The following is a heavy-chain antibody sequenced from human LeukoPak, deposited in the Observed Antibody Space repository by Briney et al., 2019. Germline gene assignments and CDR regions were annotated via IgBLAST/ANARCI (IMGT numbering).Heavy chain of an antibody. J-gene: IGHJ4*02. D-gene: IGHD2-2*01. Sequence: SETLSLTCTVSGGSINSGGYYWSWIRQHPGKGLEWIGYIYYSGSTYYNPYRKSRVTISVDTSKNQFSLKLSSVTAADTAVYYCAREASGSSAVDFWGQGTLVTVSS. CDR3: AREASGSSAVDF. CDR2: IYYSGST. CDR1: GGSINSGGYY. V-gene: IGHV4-31*03.